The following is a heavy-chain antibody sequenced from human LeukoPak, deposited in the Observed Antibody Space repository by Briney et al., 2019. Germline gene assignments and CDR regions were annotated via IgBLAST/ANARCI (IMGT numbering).Heavy chain of an antibody. Sequence: ASVKVSCKASGYTFTSYYIHWVRQAPGQGLEWMGIIDPSGGSTSYAQKFQGRVTMTRDMSTSTVYMELSSLRSEDTAVYYCARSMGGYGDYVYAFDIWGQGTMVTVSS. J-gene: IGHJ3*02. CDR2: IDPSGGST. D-gene: IGHD4-17*01. CDR3: ARSMGGYGDYVYAFDI. CDR1: GYTFTSYY. V-gene: IGHV1-46*01.